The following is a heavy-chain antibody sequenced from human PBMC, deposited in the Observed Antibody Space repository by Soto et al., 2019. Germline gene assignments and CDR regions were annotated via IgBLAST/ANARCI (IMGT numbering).Heavy chain of an antibody. Sequence: GGSLRLSCAASGFTFINAWMTWVRQAPGKGLEWVGRIKSKTDGGTTDYAAPVKGRFTISRDDSENTLYLQMNSLKTEDTAVYYCTTDPLPPIYDLLTGYPTYYYYDMDVWGQGTTVTVSS. CDR3: TTDPLPPIYDLLTGYPTYYYYDMDV. J-gene: IGHJ6*02. CDR1: GFTFINAW. D-gene: IGHD3-9*01. CDR2: IKSKTDGGTT. V-gene: IGHV3-15*01.